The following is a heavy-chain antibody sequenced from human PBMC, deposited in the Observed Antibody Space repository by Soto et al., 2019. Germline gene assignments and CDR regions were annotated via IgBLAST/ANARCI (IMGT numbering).Heavy chain of an antibody. V-gene: IGHV1-2*04. Sequence: GASVKVSCKASGYTFTGYYMHWVRQAPGQGLEWMGWINPNSGGTNYAQKFQGWVTMTRDTSISTAYMELSRLRSDDTAVYYCARARTTYYYVYFDYWGQGTLVTVSS. CDR2: INPNSGGT. CDR1: GYTFTGYY. D-gene: IGHD3-10*02. CDR3: ARARTTYYYVYFDY. J-gene: IGHJ4*02.